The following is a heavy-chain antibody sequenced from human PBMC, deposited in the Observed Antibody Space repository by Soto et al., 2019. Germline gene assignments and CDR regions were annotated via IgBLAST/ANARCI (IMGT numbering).Heavy chain of an antibody. CDR3: ARDRVAAKTEYRYYYYYGMDV. D-gene: IGHD2-15*01. CDR1: GFTFSSYG. V-gene: IGHV3-30*03. CDR2: ISYDGSNK. Sequence: GGSLRLSCAASGFTFSSYGMHWVRQAPGKGLEWVAVISYDGSNKYYADSVKGRFTISRDNSKNTLYLQMNSLRAEDTAVYYCARDRVAAKTEYRYYYYYGMDVWGQGTTVTVSS. J-gene: IGHJ6*02.